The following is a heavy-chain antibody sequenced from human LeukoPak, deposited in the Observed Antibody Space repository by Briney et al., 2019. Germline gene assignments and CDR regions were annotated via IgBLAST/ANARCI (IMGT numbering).Heavy chain of an antibody. CDR3: ARVPNYYDSSGYENWFDP. CDR2: IYYSGST. V-gene: IGHV4-39*07. J-gene: IGHJ5*02. D-gene: IGHD3-22*01. Sequence: SETLSLTCTVSGGSISSSSYYWGWIRQPPGKGLEWIGSIYYSGSTYYNPSLKSRVTISVDTSKNQFSLKLSSVTAADTAVYYCARVPNYYDSSGYENWFDPWGQGTLVTVSS. CDR1: GGSISSSSYY.